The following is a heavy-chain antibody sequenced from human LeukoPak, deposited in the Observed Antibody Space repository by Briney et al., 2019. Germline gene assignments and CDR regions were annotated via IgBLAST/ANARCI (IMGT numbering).Heavy chain of an antibody. J-gene: IGHJ4*02. D-gene: IGHD5-18*01. CDR2: IIPILGIA. V-gene: IGHV1-69*04. CDR1: GGTFSSYT. Sequence: SVKVSCKASGGTFSSYTISWVRQAPGQGLEWMGRIIPILGIANYAQKFQGRVTITADKSTSTAYMELSSLRSEDTAVYYCARDPPPRGYSYGYGYEDYWGQGTLVIVSS. CDR3: ARDPPPRGYSYGYGYEDY.